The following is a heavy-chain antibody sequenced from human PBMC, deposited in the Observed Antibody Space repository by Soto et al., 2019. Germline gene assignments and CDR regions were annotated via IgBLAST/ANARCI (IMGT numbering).Heavy chain of an antibody. CDR3: AKGRRNTF. Sequence: QVQLLQSGAEVKKPGASVKISCKASGYTFSFDYLSWVRRAPGQGLQWMGKINPEGGATTYAQSXXXXXXXXXXXXXXXXXXXXXSLTSDETAVYYCAKGRRNTFWGQGTLVSVSS. V-gene: IGHV1-46*01. D-gene: IGHD3-10*01. CDR2: INPEGGAT. CDR1: GYTFSFDY. J-gene: IGHJ4*02.